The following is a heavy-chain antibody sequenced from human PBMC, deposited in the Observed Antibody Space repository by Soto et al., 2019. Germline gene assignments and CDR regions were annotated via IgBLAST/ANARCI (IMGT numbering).Heavy chain of an antibody. V-gene: IGHV4-34*01. CDR2: INHSGST. J-gene: IGHJ4*02. D-gene: IGHD6-19*01. Sequence: PSETLSLTCAVYGGSFSGYYWSWIRQPPGKGLEWIGEINHSGSTNHNPSLKSRVTISVDTSKNQFSLKLSSVTAADTAVYYCARALGSGWPADYWGQGTLVTVSS. CDR3: ARALGSGWPADY. CDR1: GGSFSGYY.